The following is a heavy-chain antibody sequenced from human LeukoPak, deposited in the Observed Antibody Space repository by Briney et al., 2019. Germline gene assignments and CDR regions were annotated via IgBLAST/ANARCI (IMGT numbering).Heavy chain of an antibody. CDR3: AICNYDTSAYYSPFDY. CDR2: IYPGDSDT. V-gene: IGHV5-51*01. J-gene: IGHJ4*02. D-gene: IGHD3-22*01. Sequence: GEPLKISCKVSGYRLTNNWIGWVRQMPGKGLEWMGIIYPGDSDTRYSPSFQGQVTISADKSITTAYLQWSSLKASDTAMYYCAICNYDTSAYYSPFDYWGQGPLVTVSS. CDR1: GYRLTNNW.